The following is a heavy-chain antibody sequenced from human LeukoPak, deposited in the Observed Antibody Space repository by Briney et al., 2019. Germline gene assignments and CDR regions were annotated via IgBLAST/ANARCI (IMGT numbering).Heavy chain of an antibody. J-gene: IGHJ4*02. Sequence: PGGSLRLSCAASGFTSSSYWMHWVRQAPGKGLVWVSRINSSGSSTSYADSVKGRFTISRDTAKNTLYLQMNSLRAEDTAVYNCATYYYDSSGYYRNWGQGTLVTVSS. V-gene: IGHV3-74*01. CDR1: GFTSSSYW. CDR2: INSSGSST. D-gene: IGHD3-22*01. CDR3: ATYYYDSSGYYRN.